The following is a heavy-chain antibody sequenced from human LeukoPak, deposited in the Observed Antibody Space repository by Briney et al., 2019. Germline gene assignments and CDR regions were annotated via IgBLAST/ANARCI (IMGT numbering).Heavy chain of an antibody. Sequence: SETLSLTCAVYGGSFSGYYWSWIRQPPGKGLEWIGEINHSGSTNYNSSLKSRVTISVDTSKNQFSLKLSSVTAADTAVYYCARGLFDDPTRFDPWGQGTLVTVSS. D-gene: IGHD2-21*01. CDR2: INHSGST. CDR1: GGSFSGYY. CDR3: ARGLFDDPTRFDP. J-gene: IGHJ5*02. V-gene: IGHV4-34*01.